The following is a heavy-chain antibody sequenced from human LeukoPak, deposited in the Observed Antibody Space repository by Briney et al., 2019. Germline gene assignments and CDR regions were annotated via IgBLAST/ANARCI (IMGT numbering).Heavy chain of an antibody. CDR2: ISAYNGNT. CDR1: GYTFTSYG. CDR3: ATGPVDDILTGYPFGGFDY. J-gene: IGHJ4*02. Sequence: ASVKVSCKASGYTFTSYGISWVRQAPGQGLEWMGWISAYNGNTNYAQKLQGRVTMTTDTSTSTAYMELRSLRSGATAVYYCATGPVDDILTGYPFGGFDYWGQGTLVTVSS. V-gene: IGHV1-18*01. D-gene: IGHD3-9*01.